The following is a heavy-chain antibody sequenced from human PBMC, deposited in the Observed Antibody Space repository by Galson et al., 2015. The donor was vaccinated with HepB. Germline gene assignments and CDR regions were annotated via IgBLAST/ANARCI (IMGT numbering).Heavy chain of an antibody. CDR1: NYTFTTYY. Sequence: SVKVSCKASNYTFTTYYMHWVRQAPGQGLEWMGIINPSDGSTSYAQKFQGRVTMTTDSSTSTVYMDLGSLTSEDTAVYYCARGGDIWELPVQGWFDPWGQGTLVTVSS. V-gene: IGHV1-46*01. CDR3: ARGGDIWELPVQGWFDP. J-gene: IGHJ5*02. D-gene: IGHD4-23*01. CDR2: INPSDGST.